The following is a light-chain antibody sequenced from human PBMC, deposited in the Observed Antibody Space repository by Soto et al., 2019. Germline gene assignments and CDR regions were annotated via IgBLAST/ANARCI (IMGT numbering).Light chain of an antibody. CDR2: DVS. V-gene: IGLV2-14*03. CDR1: SSDVGGYNY. Sequence: SALAQPASVSGSTGQSITISCARTSSDVGGYNYVSWYQQHPGKAPKLMIYDVSNRPSGVSNRFSASKSGNTASLTISGLQAEDEADYYCSSYTSSSTRVFGTGTKVTVL. J-gene: IGLJ1*01. CDR3: SSYTSSSTRV.